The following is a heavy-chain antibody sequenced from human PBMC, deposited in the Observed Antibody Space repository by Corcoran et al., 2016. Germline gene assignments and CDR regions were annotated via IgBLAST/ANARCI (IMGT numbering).Heavy chain of an antibody. D-gene: IGHD2-15*01. V-gene: IGHV3-74*01. CDR2: INSDGSST. CDR1: GFTFSSYW. Sequence: EVQLVESGGGLVQPGGSLGLSCAASGFTFSSYWMHWVRQAPGKGRVWVSRINSDGSSTSYADSVKGRFTISRDNAKNTLYLQMNSLRAEDTAVYCCARDVAIGYCSGGSCYSSGHDAFDIWGQGTMVTVSS. J-gene: IGHJ3*02. CDR3: ARDVAIGYCSGGSCYSSGHDAFDI.